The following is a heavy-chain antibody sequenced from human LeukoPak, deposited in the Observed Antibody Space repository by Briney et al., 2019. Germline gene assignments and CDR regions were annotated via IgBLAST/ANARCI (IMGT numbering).Heavy chain of an antibody. V-gene: IGHV4-4*02. CDR3: ASTWNWYWFDP. Sequence: PSETLSLTCAVSGGSISSSNWWSWVRQPPGKGLEWIGEIYRSGSTNYNPSLKSRVTISVDTSKNQFSLKLSSVTAADTAVYYCASTWNWYWFDPWGQGTLVTVSS. CDR2: IYRSGST. CDR1: GGSISSSNW. J-gene: IGHJ5*02. D-gene: IGHD1-1*01.